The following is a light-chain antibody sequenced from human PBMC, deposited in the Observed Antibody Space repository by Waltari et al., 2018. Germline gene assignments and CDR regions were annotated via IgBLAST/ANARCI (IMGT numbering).Light chain of an antibody. CDR3: QHYLRIPVT. J-gene: IGKJ1*01. CDR2: GAS. V-gene: IGKV3-20*01. Sequence: EIVLTQSPGTLSLSPGESATLSCRTSQSVTRALAWYQQKPGQAPRLLIYGASNRATGIPDRFSGSGSGTDFSLTISSLEPEDFAVYYCQHYLRIPVTFGQGTKVEVK. CDR1: QSVTRA.